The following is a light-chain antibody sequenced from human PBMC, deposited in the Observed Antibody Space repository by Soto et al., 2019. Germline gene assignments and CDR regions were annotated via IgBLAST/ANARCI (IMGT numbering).Light chain of an antibody. J-gene: IGKJ3*01. CDR3: LQKYFYPFT. Sequence: AIQMTQSPSSLSASVGDRVTITCRASQGIRNDLDWFQQKPGKAPKLLIYAASNLQSGVPARFSGSGSGTDFTLTISSLRPEDFATYYCLQKYFYPFTLGPGTKVDIK. CDR1: QGIRND. V-gene: IGKV1-6*01. CDR2: AAS.